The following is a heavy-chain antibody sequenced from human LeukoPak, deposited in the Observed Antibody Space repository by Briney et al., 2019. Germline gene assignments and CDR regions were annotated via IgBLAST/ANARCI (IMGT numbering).Heavy chain of an antibody. CDR1: GGTFSSYA. CDR2: INPSGGST. Sequence: ASVKVSCKASGGTFSSYAISWVRQAPGQGLEWMGIINPSGGSTSYAQKFQGRVTMTRDTSTSTVYMELSSLRSEDTAVYYCARGDTVTTGENWFDPWGQGTLVTVSS. V-gene: IGHV1-46*01. CDR3: ARGDTVTTGENWFDP. J-gene: IGHJ5*02. D-gene: IGHD4-17*01.